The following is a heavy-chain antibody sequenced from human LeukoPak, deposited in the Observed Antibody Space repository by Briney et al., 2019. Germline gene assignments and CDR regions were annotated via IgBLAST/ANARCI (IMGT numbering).Heavy chain of an antibody. V-gene: IGHV3-7*01. CDR1: GLTFGSYS. J-gene: IGHJ4*02. CDR2: IKQGGSEK. Sequence: GGSLRLSGAASGLTFGSYSGNWVRQAPGKGLEGVANIKQGGSEKYYVDSVKGRFTISRDNAKNSLYLQMNSLRAEDTAVYYCARDGGGGSYSTNWGQGTLVTVSS. D-gene: IGHD1-26*01. CDR3: ARDGGGGSYSTN.